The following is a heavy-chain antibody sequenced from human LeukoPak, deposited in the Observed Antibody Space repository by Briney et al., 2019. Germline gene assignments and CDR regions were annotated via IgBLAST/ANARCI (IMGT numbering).Heavy chain of an antibody. CDR2: ISYDGSNK. J-gene: IGHJ4*02. V-gene: IGHV3-30-3*01. CDR3: ARLRFLEWLLFDY. CDR1: GFTFSSYA. Sequence: GGSLRLSCAASGFTFSSYAMHWVRQAPAKGLEWVAVISYDGSNKYYADSVKGRFTISRDNSKNTLYLQMNSLRAEDTAVYYCARLRFLEWLLFDYWGQRTLVTVSS. D-gene: IGHD3-3*01.